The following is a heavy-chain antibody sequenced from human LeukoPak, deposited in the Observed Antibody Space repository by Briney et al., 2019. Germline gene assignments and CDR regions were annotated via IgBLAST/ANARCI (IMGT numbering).Heavy chain of an antibody. CDR3: ARTYYDFWIGYYRELYHYYRVD. J-gene: IGHJ6*03. CDR2: INPNSGGT. V-gene: IGHV1-2*02. D-gene: IGHD3-3*01. Sequence: GASVKVSCKASGYTFTGYYMHWVRQAPGQGLEWMGWINPNSGGTNYAQKFQGRVTMTRDTSISTAYMELSRLRSDDTAVYYCARTYYDFWIGYYRELYHYYRVDWGKGTTVTVSS. CDR1: GYTFTGYY.